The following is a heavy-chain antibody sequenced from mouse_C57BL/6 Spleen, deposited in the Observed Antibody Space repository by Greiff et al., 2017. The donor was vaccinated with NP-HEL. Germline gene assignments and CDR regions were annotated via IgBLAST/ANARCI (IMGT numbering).Heavy chain of an antibody. J-gene: IGHJ2*01. V-gene: IGHV8-8*01. D-gene: IGHD1-1*01. CDR2: IWWDDDK. CDR3: ARIAVVLRDYYFDY. CDR1: GFSLSTFGMG. Sequence: QVQLKESGPGILQPSQTLSLTCSFSGFSLSTFGMGVGWIRQPSGKGLEWLAHIWWDDDKYYNPALKSRLTISKDTSKNQVFLKIANVDTADTATYYCARIAVVLRDYYFDYWGQGTTLTVSS.